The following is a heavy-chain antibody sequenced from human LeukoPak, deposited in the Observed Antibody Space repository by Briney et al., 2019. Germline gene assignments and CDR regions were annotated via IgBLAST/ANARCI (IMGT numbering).Heavy chain of an antibody. Sequence: SETLSLNCTVSGESINPYYWNWIRQPAGKGLEWIGHIYKSGSTNYNPSLKSRVTMSLDTSKNQFSLKLRSVTAADTAVYFCARSFLDYMDVWGKGTTVTVSS. CDR3: ARSFLDYMDV. D-gene: IGHD2/OR15-2a*01. J-gene: IGHJ6*03. CDR1: GESINPYY. CDR2: IYKSGST. V-gene: IGHV4-4*07.